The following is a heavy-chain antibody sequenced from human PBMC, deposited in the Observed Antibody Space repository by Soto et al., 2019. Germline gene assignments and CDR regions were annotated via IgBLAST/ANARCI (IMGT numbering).Heavy chain of an antibody. Sequence: EVQLLESGGGLVQPGGSLGLSCAASGFTFSSYAMSWVRQAPGKGLEWVSGISGNGGSTYYADSVKGRFTISRDNSKNTLYLQMSSLRGDDTAVYYCAKGRLTSRTLTDFWGQGTLVTVSS. CDR2: ISGNGGST. V-gene: IGHV3-23*01. J-gene: IGHJ4*02. CDR1: GFTFSSYA. D-gene: IGHD6-13*01. CDR3: AKGRLTSRTLTDF.